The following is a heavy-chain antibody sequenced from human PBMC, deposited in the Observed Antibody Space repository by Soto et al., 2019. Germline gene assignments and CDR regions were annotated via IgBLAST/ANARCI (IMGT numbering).Heavy chain of an antibody. Sequence: QVQLQESGPGLVKPSQTLSLTCTVSGGSISSGDYYWSWIRQHPGKGLEWIGYIYYSGSTYYNPAFTRRXXISVDTSKNQFSLKLSSVTAADPAVYYCARWWSGSRQGFDPWGQGTLVTVSS. CDR3: ARWWSGSRQGFDP. CDR2: IYYSGST. D-gene: IGHD3-3*01. J-gene: IGHJ5*02. CDR1: GGSISSGDYY. V-gene: IGHV4-31*03.